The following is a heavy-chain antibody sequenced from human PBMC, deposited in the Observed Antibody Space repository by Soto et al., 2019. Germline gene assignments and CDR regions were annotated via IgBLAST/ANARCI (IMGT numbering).Heavy chain of an antibody. V-gene: IGHV1-3*01. CDR1: GYTFTSYA. CDR3: ARVYSSSVYYFAY. CDR2: INAGNGNT. D-gene: IGHD6-6*01. J-gene: IGHJ4*02. Sequence: QVQLVQSGAEVKKPGASVKVSCKASGYTFTSYAMHWVRQAPGQRLEWMGWINAGNGNTKYSQKFQGRVTITRDTSASTAYMELSSLRSEDTAVYYCARVYSSSVYYFAYWGQGTLVTVSS.